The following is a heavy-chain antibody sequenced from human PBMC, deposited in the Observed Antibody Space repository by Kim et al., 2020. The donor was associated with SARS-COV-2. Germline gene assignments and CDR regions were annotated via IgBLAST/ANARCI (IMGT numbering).Heavy chain of an antibody. Sequence: GGSLRLSCAASGFTFSSYSMNWVRQAPGKGLEWVSYISSSSSTIYYADSVKGRFTISRDNAKNSLYLQMNSLRAEDTAVYYCARDSGIAVAGYDYWGQGTLVTVSS. CDR2: ISSSSSTI. V-gene: IGHV3-48*04. J-gene: IGHJ4*02. CDR1: GFTFSSYS. D-gene: IGHD6-19*01. CDR3: ARDSGIAVAGYDY.